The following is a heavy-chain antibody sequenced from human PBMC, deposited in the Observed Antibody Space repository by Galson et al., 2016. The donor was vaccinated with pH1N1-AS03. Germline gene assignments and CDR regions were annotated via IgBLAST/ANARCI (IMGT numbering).Heavy chain of an antibody. D-gene: IGHD6-13*01. Sequence: SLRLSCAASGFTFSSYAMYWVRQAPGKGLEYGSAISGNGVSTYYANSVKGRFTISRDNSKSTLYLQMGSLRAEDMAVYYCARGPVSYSNYWFPPPDYWGQGTLVTVSS. J-gene: IGHJ4*02. CDR1: GFTFSSYA. CDR3: ARGPVSYSNYWFPPPDY. V-gene: IGHV3-64*01. CDR2: ISGNGVST.